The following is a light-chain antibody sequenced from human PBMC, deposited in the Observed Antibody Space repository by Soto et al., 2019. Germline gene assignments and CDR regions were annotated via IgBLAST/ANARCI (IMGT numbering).Light chain of an antibody. CDR2: DAS. J-gene: IGKJ4*01. V-gene: IGKV1-5*01. CDR1: QSISRW. CDR3: QQYNSYS. Sequence: DIQMAQSPSTLSASVEDRVTNTCRASQSISRWLAWYQQRPGKAPNLLIYDASRLASGVLSRFSGSGSGTEFTLTISSLQPDEFATYHCQQYNSYSFAGGTKVDIK.